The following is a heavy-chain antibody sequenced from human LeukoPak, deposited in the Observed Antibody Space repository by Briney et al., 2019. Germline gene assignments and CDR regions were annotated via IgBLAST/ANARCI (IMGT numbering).Heavy chain of an antibody. V-gene: IGHV3-11*03. J-gene: IGHJ4*02. CDR3: ARLAATLDY. Sequence: GGSLRLSCAASGFTFSDYYMSWIRQAPGKGLEWVSYISSSSSYTNYADSVKGRFTISRDNAKNSLYLQINSLGAEDAAVYYCARLAATLDYWGQGTLVTVSS. D-gene: IGHD6-13*01. CDR2: ISSSSSYT. CDR1: GFTFSDYY.